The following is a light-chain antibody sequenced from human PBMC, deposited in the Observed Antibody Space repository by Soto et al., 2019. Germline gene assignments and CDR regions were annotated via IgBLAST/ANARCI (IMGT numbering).Light chain of an antibody. CDR3: AAWDDSLNGPYV. CDR2: SNS. V-gene: IGLV1-44*01. CDR1: SSDIGSTT. J-gene: IGLJ1*01. Sequence: QSVLTQPPSASGTPGQRVTSSCSGSSSDIGSTTVNWYQQLPGSAPKLVIYSNSQRPSGVPDRFSGSKSGTSASLAISGLQSEDEADYYCAAWDDSLNGPYVFGTGTKLTVL.